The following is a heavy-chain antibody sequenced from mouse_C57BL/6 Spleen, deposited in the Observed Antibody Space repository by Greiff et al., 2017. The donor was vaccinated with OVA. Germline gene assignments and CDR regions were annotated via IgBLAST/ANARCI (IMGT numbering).Heavy chain of an antibody. V-gene: IGHV1-58*01. J-gene: IGHJ2*01. CDR3: SREGHYYYGSSPYYFDY. CDR1: GYTFTSYG. CDR2: IYIGNGYT. D-gene: IGHD1-1*01. Sequence: VQLQQSGAELVRPGSSVKMSCKTSGYTFTSYGINWVKQRPGQGLEWIGYIYIGNGYTEYNEKFKGKATLTSDTSSSTAYMQLSSLTSEDSAIYFCSREGHYYYGSSPYYFDYWGQGTTLTVSS.